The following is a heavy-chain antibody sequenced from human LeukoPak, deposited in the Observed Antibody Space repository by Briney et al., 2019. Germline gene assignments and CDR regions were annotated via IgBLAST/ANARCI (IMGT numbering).Heavy chain of an antibody. CDR3: ASVRRSGYGSGEIDY. V-gene: IGHV4-39*07. J-gene: IGHJ4*02. Sequence: SETLSLTCTVSGGSISSSSYYWGWIRQPPGKGLEWIGSIYYSGSTYYNPSLKSRVTISVDTSKNQFSLKLSSVTAADTAVYYCASVRRSGYGSGEIDYWGQGTLVTVSS. CDR2: IYYSGST. CDR1: GGSISSSSYY. D-gene: IGHD3-10*01.